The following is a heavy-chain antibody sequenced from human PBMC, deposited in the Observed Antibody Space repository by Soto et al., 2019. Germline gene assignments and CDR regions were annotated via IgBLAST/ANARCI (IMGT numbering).Heavy chain of an antibody. CDR2: TLYSGRT. CDR3: SSRVTDAPT. CDR1: GASISSGW. V-gene: IGHV4-4*02. Sequence: QVQLQESGPGLVKPSGPLSLTCAVSGASISSGWWTWVRQPPGKGLEWIGETLYSGRTNYNSSLNSRVTISIDKSKKQFSLNLSSVTAADTAVYYCSSRVTDAPTWGQGTLVTVSS. D-gene: IGHD3-10*01. J-gene: IGHJ5*02.